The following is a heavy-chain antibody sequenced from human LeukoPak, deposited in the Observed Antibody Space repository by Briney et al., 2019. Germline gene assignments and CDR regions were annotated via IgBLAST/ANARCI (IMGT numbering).Heavy chain of an antibody. J-gene: IGHJ5*02. V-gene: IGHV4-4*07. CDR2: IYTSGSS. Sequence: PSETLSLTCTVSGGSMSSYYWNWIRQPAGKGLEWIGRIYTSGSSHYNPSLKSRVSMSIDTSRNQFSLKLTSVTAADTAVYYCARAIDKALSNWFDPWGPGTLVTVSS. CDR3: ARAIDKALSNWFDP. CDR1: GGSMSSYY.